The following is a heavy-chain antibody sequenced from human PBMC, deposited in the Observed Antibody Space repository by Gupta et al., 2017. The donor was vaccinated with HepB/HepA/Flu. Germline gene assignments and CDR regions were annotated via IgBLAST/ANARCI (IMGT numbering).Heavy chain of an antibody. Sequence: EVQLVESGGGVVQPGGSLRLSCAASGFTFDDYAMHWVRQAPGKGLEWVSLISGDGGSTDEADSVKGRFTSSRDNSKNSLYMKMNSMRTEDTALYYWAKDIAVAGTSWGQGTLVTVS. CDR3: AKDIAVAGTS. CDR2: ISGDGGST. CDR1: GFTFDDYA. V-gene: IGHV3-43*02. D-gene: IGHD6-19*01. J-gene: IGHJ5*02.